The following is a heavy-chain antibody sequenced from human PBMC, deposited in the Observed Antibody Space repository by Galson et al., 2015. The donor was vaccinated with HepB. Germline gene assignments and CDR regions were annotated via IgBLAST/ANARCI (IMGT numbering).Heavy chain of an antibody. Sequence: ETLSLTCTVSGGSISSYYWSWIRQAPGKGLEWIGYIHYSGSTNYNPSRKSRVTISVDTSKNQFSLNLSSVTAADTAVYFCARCAGSVAVPNDARDWYFDLWGRGTLVTVSS. J-gene: IGHJ2*01. V-gene: IGHV4-59*08. CDR3: ARCAGSVAVPNDARDWYFDL. CDR1: GGSISSYY. D-gene: IGHD2-21*01. CDR2: IHYSGST.